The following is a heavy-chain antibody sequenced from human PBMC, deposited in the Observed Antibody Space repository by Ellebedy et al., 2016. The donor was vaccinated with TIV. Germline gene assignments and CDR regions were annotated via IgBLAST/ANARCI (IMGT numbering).Heavy chain of an antibody. D-gene: IGHD3-9*01. CDR1: GGSISNYF. CDR3: ARESYDILTDYSSGMDV. Sequence: SETLSLTCTVFGGSISNYFWSWVRQSPGKGLEWIGSVYHTGITNYSPSLRSRVTISVDKSQNQLSLKLSSVTAADTAVYYCARESYDILTDYSSGMDVWGQGTTVTVSS. V-gene: IGHV4-59*01. CDR2: VYHTGIT. J-gene: IGHJ6*01.